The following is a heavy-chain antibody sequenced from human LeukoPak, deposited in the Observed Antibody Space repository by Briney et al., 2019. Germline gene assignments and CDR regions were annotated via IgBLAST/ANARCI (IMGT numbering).Heavy chain of an antibody. D-gene: IGHD1-14*01. CDR1: GFTFSSYS. J-gene: IGHJ6*02. Sequence: PGGSLRLSCAASGFTFSSYSMNWVRQAPGKGLEWVSSISSSSSYIYYADSVKGRFTIPRDNAKNSLYLQMNSLRAEDTAVYYCARGQHRDYYYYGMDVWGQGTTVTVSS. CDR2: ISSSSSYI. CDR3: ARGQHRDYYYYGMDV. V-gene: IGHV3-21*01.